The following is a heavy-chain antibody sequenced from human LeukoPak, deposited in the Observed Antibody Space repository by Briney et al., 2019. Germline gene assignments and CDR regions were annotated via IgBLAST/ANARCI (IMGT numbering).Heavy chain of an antibody. V-gene: IGHV3-33*01. Sequence: LAGRSLRLSCAASGFTFSKYGMRWVRQAPGKGLEWVSLVWYDGRNKDYADSVKGRFTITKDFSKNTLYLHMNSLRVEDTAVYYCARDLSYGGLDFRGQGTLVTVSS. J-gene: IGHJ4*02. CDR2: VWYDGRNK. CDR1: GFTFSKYG. D-gene: IGHD4-23*01. CDR3: ARDLSYGGLDF.